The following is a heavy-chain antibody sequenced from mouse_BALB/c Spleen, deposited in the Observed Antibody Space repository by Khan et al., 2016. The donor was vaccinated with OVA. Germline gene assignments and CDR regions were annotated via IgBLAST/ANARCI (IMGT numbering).Heavy chain of an antibody. CDR3: GRGYAMDY. Sequence: EVQLVESGGGLVKPGGSLKLSCAASGFTFSSYAMSWVRQTPEKRLEWVASISSGGSTYYPDSVKGRFTISRDNARNILYLQMSSLRSEDTAMDYCGRGYAMDYWGQGTSVTVSS. V-gene: IGHV5-6-5*01. CDR1: GFTFSSYA. CDR2: ISSGGST. J-gene: IGHJ4*01.